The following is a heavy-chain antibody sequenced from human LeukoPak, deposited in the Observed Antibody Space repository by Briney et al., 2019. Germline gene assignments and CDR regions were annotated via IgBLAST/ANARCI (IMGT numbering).Heavy chain of an antibody. CDR1: GFTVSSNY. J-gene: IGHJ4*02. CDR2: IYSGGST. D-gene: IGHD6-13*01. V-gene: IGHV3-53*01. CDR3: ARASSWSPDY. Sequence: GGSLRLSCAASGFTVSSNYMSWVRQAPGKGLEWVSVIYSGGSTYYADSVEGRFTISRDNSKNTLYLQMNSLRAEDTAVYYCARASSWSPDYWGQGTLVTVSS.